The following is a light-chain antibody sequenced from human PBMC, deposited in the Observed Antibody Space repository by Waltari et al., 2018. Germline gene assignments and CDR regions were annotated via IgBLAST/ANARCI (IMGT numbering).Light chain of an antibody. V-gene: IGKV1-12*01. CDR2: AAS. Sequence: DIQMTQSPSSVSASVGDRVTITCRARQGIGSWLAWYQQKPGKAHKLLIYAASSLQSGVPAMCSGSVSGTYFTLTISSLHPEDFATYYCQQANSFPLFGPGTKVDIK. CDR1: QGIGSW. J-gene: IGKJ3*01. CDR3: QQANSFPL.